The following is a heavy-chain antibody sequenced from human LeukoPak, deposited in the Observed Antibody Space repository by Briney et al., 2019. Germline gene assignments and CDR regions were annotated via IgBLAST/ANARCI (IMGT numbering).Heavy chain of an antibody. J-gene: IGHJ4*02. CDR1: GGTFSSYA. CDR3: ARSATRYYYDSSGYDY. CDR2: IIPILGIA. V-gene: IGHV1-69*04. D-gene: IGHD3-22*01. Sequence: ASVKVSCKASGGTFSSYAISWVRQAPGQGLEWMGRIIPILGIANYAQKFQGRVTITADKSTSTAYMELRSLRSDDTAVYYCARSATRYYYDSSGYDYWGQGTLVTVSS.